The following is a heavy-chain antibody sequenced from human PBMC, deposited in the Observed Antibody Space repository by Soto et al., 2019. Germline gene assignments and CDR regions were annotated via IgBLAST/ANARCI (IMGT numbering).Heavy chain of an antibody. Sequence: GGSLRLSCAASGFTFSSYAMSWVLQAPGKGLEWVSAISGSGGSTYYADSVKGRFTISRDNSKNTLYLQMNSLRAEDTAVYYCAKEGEYSSGWDNFDYWGQGTLVTVSS. V-gene: IGHV3-23*01. CDR1: GFTFSSYA. CDR2: ISGSGGST. CDR3: AKEGEYSSGWDNFDY. D-gene: IGHD6-19*01. J-gene: IGHJ4*02.